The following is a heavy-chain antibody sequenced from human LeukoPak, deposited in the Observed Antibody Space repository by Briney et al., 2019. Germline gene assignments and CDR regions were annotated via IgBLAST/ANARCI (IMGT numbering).Heavy chain of an antibody. CDR3: ARDRHCSSTSCYTYFDY. CDR1: GFTFSSYG. Sequence: GGSLRLSCAASGFTFSSYGMHWVRQAPGKGQDWEAVIWYDGSNKYYADSVKGRFTISRDNSKNTLYLQMNSLRAEDTAVYYCARDRHCSSTSCYTYFDYWGQGTLVTVSS. V-gene: IGHV3-33*01. CDR2: IWYDGSNK. D-gene: IGHD2-2*02. J-gene: IGHJ4*02.